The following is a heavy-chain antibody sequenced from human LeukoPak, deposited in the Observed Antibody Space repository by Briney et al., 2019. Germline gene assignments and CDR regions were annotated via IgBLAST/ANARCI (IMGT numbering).Heavy chain of an antibody. D-gene: IGHD1-26*01. V-gene: IGHV3-23*01. CDR2: ISGSGGST. CDR1: GFTFSSYS. Sequence: GGSLRLSCAASGFTFSSYSMNWVRQAPGKGLEWVSAISGSGGSTYYADSVKGRFTISRDNSKNTLYLQMNSLRAEDTAVYYCAKRGSYWEFDYWGQGTLVTVSS. CDR3: AKRGSYWEFDY. J-gene: IGHJ4*02.